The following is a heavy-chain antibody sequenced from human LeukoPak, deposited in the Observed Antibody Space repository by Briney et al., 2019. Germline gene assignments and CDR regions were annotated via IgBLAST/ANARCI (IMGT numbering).Heavy chain of an antibody. V-gene: IGHV3-21*01. Sequence: GGSLRLSCAASGFTFSSYSMNWVRQAPGKGLEWVLSISSSSSYIYYADSVKGRFTISRDNAKNSLYLQMNSLRAEDTAVYYCSRYFDWLNPMGQSVSDYWGQGTLVTVSS. CDR3: SRYFDWLNPMGQSVSDY. J-gene: IGHJ4*02. CDR2: ISSSSSYI. D-gene: IGHD3-9*01. CDR1: GFTFSSYS.